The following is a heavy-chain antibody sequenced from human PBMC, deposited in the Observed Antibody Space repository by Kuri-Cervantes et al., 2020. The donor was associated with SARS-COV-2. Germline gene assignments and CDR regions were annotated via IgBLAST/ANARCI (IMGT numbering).Heavy chain of an antibody. CDR3: AKSVGYDLHFYYYMDV. CDR2: INTNTGNP. D-gene: IGHD5-12*01. Sequence: ASVKVSCKSSGYSFSAYHLHWVRQAPGQGLAWMGWINTNTGNPTYAQGFTGRFVFSLDTSVSTAYLQISGLKAEDTAVYYCAKSVGYDLHFYYYMDVWGTGTTVTVSS. V-gene: IGHV7-4-1*02. CDR1: GYSFSAYH. J-gene: IGHJ6*03.